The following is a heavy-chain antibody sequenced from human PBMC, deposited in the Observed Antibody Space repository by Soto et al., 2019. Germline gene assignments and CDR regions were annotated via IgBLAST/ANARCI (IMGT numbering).Heavy chain of an antibody. D-gene: IGHD5-18*01. CDR2: IYYSGST. V-gene: IGHV4-59*01. Sequence: SETLSLTCTVSGGSISSYYWSWIRQPPGKGLEWIGYIYYSGSTNYNPSLKSRVTISVDTSKNQFSLKLSSVTAADTAVYYCARVPNVDTAMVADYWGQGTLVTVS. CDR1: GGSISSYY. CDR3: ARVPNVDTAMVADY. J-gene: IGHJ4*02.